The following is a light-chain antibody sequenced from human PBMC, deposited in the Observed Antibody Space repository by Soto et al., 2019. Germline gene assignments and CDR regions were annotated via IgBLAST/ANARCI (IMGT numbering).Light chain of an antibody. CDR3: SSFTSSTAVV. Sequence: QSVLTQPASVSGSPGQSITISCTGTSXDVGGYNYVSWYQHHPGKAPKLMISEVSNRPSGVSNRFSGSKSGNTASLTISGLQAEDEADYYCSSFTSSTAVVFGGGTKVTVL. CDR1: SXDVGGYNY. V-gene: IGLV2-14*01. CDR2: EVS. J-gene: IGLJ2*01.